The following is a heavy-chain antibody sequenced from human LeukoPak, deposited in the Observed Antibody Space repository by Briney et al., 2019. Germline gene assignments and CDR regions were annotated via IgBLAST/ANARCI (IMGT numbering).Heavy chain of an antibody. J-gene: IGHJ4*02. CDR3: ARESVRRISMRSKGFFDY. Sequence: PGGSLRLSCAASGFVYSAFWMSWVRQAPGKGLEWVANIKQDGSEKYYEDSVKGRFTISRDNARNTLSLQMDSLRAEDTAVYYCARESVRRISMRSKGFFDYWGRGTRVTVSS. CDR2: IKQDGSEK. D-gene: IGHD3-22*01. CDR1: GFVYSAFW. V-gene: IGHV3-7*01.